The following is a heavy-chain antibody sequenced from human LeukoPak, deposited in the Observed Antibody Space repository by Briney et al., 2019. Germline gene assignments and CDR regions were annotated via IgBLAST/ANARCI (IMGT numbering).Heavy chain of an antibody. CDR3: ARRTATTGTSDY. Sequence: PSETLSLACTVSGGSISSASHYWGWIRRPPGKGLEWIGSINYSGKTYYNPSLKNRVTISVDTSKNQFSLKLSSVTAADTAVYYCARRTATTGTSDYWGQGTLVTVSS. D-gene: IGHD1-1*01. V-gene: IGHV4-39*01. CDR1: GGSISSASHY. J-gene: IGHJ4*02. CDR2: INYSGKT.